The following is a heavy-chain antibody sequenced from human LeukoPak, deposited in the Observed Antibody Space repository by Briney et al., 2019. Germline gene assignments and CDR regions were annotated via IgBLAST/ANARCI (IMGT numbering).Heavy chain of an antibody. J-gene: IGHJ4*02. D-gene: IGHD6-13*01. Sequence: SQTLSLTCALSGDSVSSNSAAWNWIRQSPSRGLEWLGRTYYRSKWNNDYAVSVKSRITINPDTSKNQFSLQLNSVTPEDTAVYYCARTDPRNWPSYSSSWYVIFDYWGQGTLVTVSS. CDR3: ARTDPRNWPSYSSSWYVIFDY. CDR2: TYYRSKWNN. CDR1: GDSVSSNSAA. V-gene: IGHV6-1*01.